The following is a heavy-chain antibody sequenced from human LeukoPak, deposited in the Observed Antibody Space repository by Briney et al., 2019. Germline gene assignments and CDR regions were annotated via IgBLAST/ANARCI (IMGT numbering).Heavy chain of an antibody. CDR1: GFNFSSYS. D-gene: IGHD6-6*01. CDR3: AREGYSSSSFDY. J-gene: IGHJ4*02. Sequence: PGGSLRLSCAASGFNFSSYSMNWVRQAPGKGLEWVSSISSSSSFRYYADSVKGRFTISRDNAKNSLYLQMNSLRAEDTAVYYCAREGYSSSSFDYWGQGTLVTVSS. V-gene: IGHV3-21*01. CDR2: ISSSSSFR.